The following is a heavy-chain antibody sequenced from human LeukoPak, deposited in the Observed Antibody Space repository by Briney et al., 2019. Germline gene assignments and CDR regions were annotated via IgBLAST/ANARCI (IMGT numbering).Heavy chain of an antibody. Sequence: GGSLRLSCAASGFTFSSYAMSWVRQAPGKGLEWVSAISSSSSYIYYADSVKGRSTISRDNAKKSLYLQMNSLRAEDTAVYYCARDRGYSYGNQYGMDVWGQGTTVTVSS. CDR3: ARDRGYSYGNQYGMDV. J-gene: IGHJ6*02. CDR2: ISSSSSYI. D-gene: IGHD5-18*01. CDR1: GFTFSSYA. V-gene: IGHV3-21*01.